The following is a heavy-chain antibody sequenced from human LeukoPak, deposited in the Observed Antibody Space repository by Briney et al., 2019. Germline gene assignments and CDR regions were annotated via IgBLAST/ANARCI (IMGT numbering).Heavy chain of an antibody. D-gene: IGHD3-10*01. Sequence: ASVKVSCKASGYIFTGYYMHWVRQAPGQGLEWMGWINPNSVGTKSAQKFQGRVTMTRDTSISTAYMELRSLKSEDTAVYYCATRGRITMVRGVIITGFDFDYWGQGTLVTVSS. V-gene: IGHV1-2*02. CDR1: GYIFTGYY. CDR3: ATRGRITMVRGVIITGFDFDY. J-gene: IGHJ4*02. CDR2: INPNSVGT.